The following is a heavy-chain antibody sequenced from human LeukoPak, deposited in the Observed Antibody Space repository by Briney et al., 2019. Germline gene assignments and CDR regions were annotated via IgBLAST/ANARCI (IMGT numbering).Heavy chain of an antibody. D-gene: IGHD2-2*02. Sequence: ASVKVSCKASGGTFSSYAISWVRQAPGQGLEWMGWINPNSGGTNYAQKFQGRVTMTRDTSISTAYMELSRLRSDDTAVYYCARDPPGYCSSTSCYTHYYGMDVWGQGTTVTVSS. CDR1: GGTFSSYA. CDR2: INPNSGGT. V-gene: IGHV1-2*02. J-gene: IGHJ6*02. CDR3: ARDPPGYCSSTSCYTHYYGMDV.